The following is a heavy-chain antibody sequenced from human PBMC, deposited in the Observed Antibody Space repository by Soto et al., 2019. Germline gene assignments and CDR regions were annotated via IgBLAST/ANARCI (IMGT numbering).Heavy chain of an antibody. Sequence: QLQLQESGPGLVKPSEILSLTCTVSGDSISSGGYYWGWIRQPPGKGLEWIGSIYYNGNTYYNPSLKSRVTISRDPSRNQFSLRLSSVTAADTAVYYCVSRLGYGYAMDVWGQGTTVTVSS. CDR1: GDSISSGGYY. CDR2: IYYNGNT. CDR3: VSRLGYGYAMDV. V-gene: IGHV4-39*01. D-gene: IGHD5-12*01. J-gene: IGHJ6*02.